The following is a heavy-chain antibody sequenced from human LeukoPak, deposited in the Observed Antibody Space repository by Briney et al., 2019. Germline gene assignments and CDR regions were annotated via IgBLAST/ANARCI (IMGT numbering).Heavy chain of an antibody. J-gene: IGHJ4*02. CDR3: ARDSSGSSCSDY. CDR1: GFTFSSYS. Sequence: GGSLRLSCAASGFTFSSYSMNWVRQAPGKGLEGVSYISSSSSYIYYADSVKGRFTISRDNAKNPLYLQMNSLRAEDTAVYYCARDSSGSSCSDYWGQGTLVTVSS. D-gene: IGHD6-13*01. CDR2: ISSSSSYI. V-gene: IGHV3-21*01.